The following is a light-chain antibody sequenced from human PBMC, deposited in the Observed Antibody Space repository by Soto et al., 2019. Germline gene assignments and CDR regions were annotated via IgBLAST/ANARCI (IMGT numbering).Light chain of an antibody. V-gene: IGKV3-20*01. CDR2: GAS. CDR1: QSISSNY. J-gene: IGKJ1*01. Sequence: EIVLAQSPGTLSLSAGERATLSCRASQSISSNYLAWYQHKFGQAPRLLIYGASSRARGIPDRFSGSGCGTDFTLTITRLDPEDFAVYYCQQSGTFGQGTKVEI. CDR3: QQSGT.